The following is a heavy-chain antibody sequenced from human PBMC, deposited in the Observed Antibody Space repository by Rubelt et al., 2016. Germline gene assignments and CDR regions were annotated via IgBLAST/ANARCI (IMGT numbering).Heavy chain of an antibody. CDR2: IRQDGNEK. Sequence: GGSLRLSCSASGFIFSTYWMTWVRQAPGKGLEWVANIRQDGNEKYYVDSVKGRFTISRGNAQNSLYLQMNSLRAGDTALYYCARDGYGNTRAVNTIDYWGQGTLVTVSS. CDR1: GFIFSTYW. J-gene: IGHJ4*02. D-gene: IGHD2-2*03. V-gene: IGHV3-7*03. CDR3: ARDGYGNTRAVNTIDY.